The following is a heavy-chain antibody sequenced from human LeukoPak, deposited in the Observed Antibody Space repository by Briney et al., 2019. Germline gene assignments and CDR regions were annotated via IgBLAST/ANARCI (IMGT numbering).Heavy chain of an antibody. Sequence: GGSLRLSCVASGFTRSSHNINWVRQAPGKGLEWVSHISSSGSITYYGDSVKGRITISRDNAKNSVSLYMNSLRAEDSAVYYCARPGITAFDIWGQGTMVTVSS. CDR2: ISSSGSIT. J-gene: IGHJ3*02. V-gene: IGHV3-48*01. CDR1: GFTRSSHN. CDR3: ARPGITAFDI. D-gene: IGHD3-10*01.